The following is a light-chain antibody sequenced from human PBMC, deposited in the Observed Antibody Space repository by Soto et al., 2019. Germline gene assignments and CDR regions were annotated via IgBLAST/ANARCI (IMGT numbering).Light chain of an antibody. CDR3: SSYTSTTLV. J-gene: IGLJ2*01. V-gene: IGLV2-14*01. CDR2: EVS. CDR1: SSDIGGYDF. Sequence: QSALTQSPSASGSPGQSVTISCTGTSSDIGGYDFVSWYQHHPGKVPKLMIFEVSKRPSGVSNRFSGSKSGNTASLTISGLQAEDEADYYCSSYTSTTLVFGGGTQLTVL.